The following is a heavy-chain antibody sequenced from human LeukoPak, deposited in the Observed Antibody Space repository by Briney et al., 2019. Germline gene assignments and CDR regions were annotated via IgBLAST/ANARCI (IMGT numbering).Heavy chain of an antibody. V-gene: IGHV4-30-4*01. Sequence: SQTLSLTCTVSGGPISSGDYYWSWVRQPPGKGLEWIGYIYYSGSTYYNPSLKSRVTISVDTSKNQFSLKLSSVTAADTAVYYCARGSGYDLGFFDYWGQGTLVTVSS. J-gene: IGHJ4*02. CDR2: IYYSGST. CDR3: ARGSGYDLGFFDY. CDR1: GGPISSGDYY. D-gene: IGHD5-12*01.